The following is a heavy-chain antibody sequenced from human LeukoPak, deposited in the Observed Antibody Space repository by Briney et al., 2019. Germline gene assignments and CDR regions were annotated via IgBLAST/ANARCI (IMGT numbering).Heavy chain of an antibody. J-gene: IGHJ3*02. Sequence: SETLSLTCAVYGGSFSGYYWSWIRQPPGKGLEWIGEINHSGSTNYNPSLKSRVTIPVDTSKNQFSLKLSSVTAADTAVYYCASSSGETLDAFDIWGQGTVVTVSS. CDR2: INHSGST. V-gene: IGHV4-34*01. CDR1: GGSFSGYY. D-gene: IGHD6-19*01. CDR3: ASSSGETLDAFDI.